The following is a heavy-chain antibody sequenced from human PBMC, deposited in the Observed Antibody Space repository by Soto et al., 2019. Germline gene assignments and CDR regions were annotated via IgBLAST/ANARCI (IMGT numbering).Heavy chain of an antibody. V-gene: IGHV3-23*01. J-gene: IGHJ4*02. CDR1: GFTFNNYA. CDR3: AKGRGASGRLTPRVDF. D-gene: IGHD3-10*01. Sequence: EVQLLESGGGLVQPGGSLRLSCAASGFTFNNYAMTWVRQAPGKGLEWVSAISGGGDTTSYAASVKGRFTVARDGSKNKLYLLMTTLRAEDTALCYCAKGRGASGRLTPRVDFWGQGTLVTVSS. CDR2: ISGGGDTT.